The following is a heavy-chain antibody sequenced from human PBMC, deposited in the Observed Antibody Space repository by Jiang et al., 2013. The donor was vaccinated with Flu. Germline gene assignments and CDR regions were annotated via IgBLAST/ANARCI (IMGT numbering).Heavy chain of an antibody. V-gene: IGHV6-1*01. CDR2: TYYRSKWYN. CDR3: ARVNWGPENSFDYWYFDL. Sequence: SQTLSLTCAISGDSVSSNSAAWNWIRQSPSRGLEWLGRTYYRSKWYNDYAVSVKSRITINPDTSKNQFSLQLNSVTPEDTAVYYCARVNWGPENSFDYWYFDLWGRGALVSVSS. J-gene: IGHJ2*01. CDR1: GDSVSSNSAA. D-gene: IGHD7-27*01.